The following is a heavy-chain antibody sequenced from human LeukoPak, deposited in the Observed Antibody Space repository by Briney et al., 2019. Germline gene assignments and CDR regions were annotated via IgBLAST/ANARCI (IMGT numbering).Heavy chain of an antibody. Sequence: VASVKVSCRASGYTFTSYGISWVRQAPGQGLEWVGWISPYNGNTNYAPKLQGRVTMTTDTATSTAYMELPSLTSDDTAVYYCARDRQCGYWGQGTLVTVSS. D-gene: IGHD2-21*01. CDR2: ISPYNGNT. CDR3: ARDRQCGY. V-gene: IGHV1-18*01. J-gene: IGHJ4*02. CDR1: GYTFTSYG.